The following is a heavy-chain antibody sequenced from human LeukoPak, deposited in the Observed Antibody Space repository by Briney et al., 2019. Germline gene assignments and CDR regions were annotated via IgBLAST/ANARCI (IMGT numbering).Heavy chain of an antibody. CDR3: ASYCSGGSCYSVDDAFDI. D-gene: IGHD2-15*01. V-gene: IGHV4-59*01. J-gene: IGHJ3*02. CDR2: IYYSGST. CDR1: GGFISSYY. Sequence: NPSETLSLTCTVSGGFISSYYWSWIRQPPGKGLEWIGYIYYSGSTNYNPSLKSRVTISVDTSKNQFSLKLSSVTAADTAVYYCASYCSGGSCYSVDDAFDIWGQGTMVTVSS.